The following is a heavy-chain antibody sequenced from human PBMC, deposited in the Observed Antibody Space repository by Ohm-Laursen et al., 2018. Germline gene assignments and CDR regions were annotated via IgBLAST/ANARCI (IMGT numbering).Heavy chain of an antibody. Sequence: SQTLSLTWAVYGGSFSGYYWSWIRQPPGKGLEWIGEINHSGSTNYNPSLKSRVTISVDTSKNQFSLKLSSVTAADTAVYYCARVKQWLIYAFDIWGQGTMVTVSS. D-gene: IGHD6-19*01. V-gene: IGHV4-34*01. CDR2: INHSGST. J-gene: IGHJ3*02. CDR1: GGSFSGYY. CDR3: ARVKQWLIYAFDI.